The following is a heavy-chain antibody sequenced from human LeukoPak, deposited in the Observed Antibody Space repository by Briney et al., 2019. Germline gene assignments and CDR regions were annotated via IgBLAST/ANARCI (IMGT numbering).Heavy chain of an antibody. Sequence: PGRSLRLSCAASGFTFSSYAMHWVRQAPGKGLEWVAVISYDGSNKYYADSVKGRFTISRDNSKNTLYLQMNSLRAEDTAVYHCARAARPYDILTGFDYWGQGTLVTVSS. CDR2: ISYDGSNK. J-gene: IGHJ4*02. CDR1: GFTFSSYA. CDR3: ARAARPYDILTGFDY. D-gene: IGHD3-9*01. V-gene: IGHV3-30-3*01.